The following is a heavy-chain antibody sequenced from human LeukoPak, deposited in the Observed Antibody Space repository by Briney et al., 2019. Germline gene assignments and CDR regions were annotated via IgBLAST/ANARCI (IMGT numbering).Heavy chain of an antibody. Sequence: GGSLRLSCAASGCTFSSNGMHWVRQAPGKGLEWVAFIRYDGSNKYYADSVKGRFTISRDNSKNTLYLQMNSLRAEDTAVYYCAKDFYDSSGYSSPTDYWGQGTLVTVSS. CDR2: IRYDGSNK. V-gene: IGHV3-30*02. J-gene: IGHJ4*02. CDR1: GCTFSSNG. CDR3: AKDFYDSSGYSSPTDY. D-gene: IGHD3-22*01.